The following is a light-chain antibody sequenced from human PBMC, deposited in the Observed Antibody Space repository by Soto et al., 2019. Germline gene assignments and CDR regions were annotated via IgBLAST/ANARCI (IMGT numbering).Light chain of an antibody. J-gene: IGLJ2*01. CDR2: QDS. V-gene: IGLV3-1*01. Sequence: SYELTQPPSVSVSPGQTAIITCSGDKLGDKYVCWYQQKPGQSPVLVLYQDSKRPSGIPERFSGSNSENTATLTISGTQAMDEADYYCQAWDSSTAMVFGGGTKLTVL. CDR3: QAWDSSTAMV. CDR1: KLGDKY.